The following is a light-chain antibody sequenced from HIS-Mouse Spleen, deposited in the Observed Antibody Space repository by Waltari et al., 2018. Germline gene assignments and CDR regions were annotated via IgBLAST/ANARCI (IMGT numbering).Light chain of an antibody. Sequence: SYELTQPPSVSVSPGQTARTTCSGDALPTKHAYWYQQKSGQAPGLVIYEDSKRPAGIPERFSGSSSGTMATLTISGAQVEDEADYYCYSTDSSGNHRVFGGGTKLTVL. CDR3: YSTDSSGNHRV. CDR2: EDS. J-gene: IGLJ2*01. V-gene: IGLV3-10*01. CDR1: ALPTKH.